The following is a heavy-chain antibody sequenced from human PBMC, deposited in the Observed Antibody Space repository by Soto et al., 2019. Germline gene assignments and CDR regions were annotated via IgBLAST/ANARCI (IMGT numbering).Heavy chain of an antibody. J-gene: IGHJ1*01. D-gene: IGHD2-2*01. CDR1: GFPFSIYG. Sequence: GGSLRLSCAASGFPFSIYGMHWVRQSPGKGLEWVAIISYDGSDKYYADSVKGRFTISRDNAKKTLYLQMNSLRAEDTAVYYCSKTRSPTIPVAPVQHWGQGTLVTVSS. V-gene: IGHV3-30*18. CDR3: SKTRSPTIPVAPVQH. CDR2: ISYDGSDK.